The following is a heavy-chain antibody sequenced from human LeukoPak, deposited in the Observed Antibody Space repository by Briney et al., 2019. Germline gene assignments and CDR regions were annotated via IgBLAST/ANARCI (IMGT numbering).Heavy chain of an antibody. Sequence: ASVKVSCKASGGTFSSYTINWVRQAPGQGLEWMGGIIPVFGTANYVQKFQGRVTITADESTSTAYMELSSLRSEDTAVYYCATEGSTIFGVVYDAFDIWGQGTMVTVSS. CDR3: ATEGSTIFGVVYDAFDI. V-gene: IGHV1-69*13. D-gene: IGHD3-3*01. CDR2: IIPVFGTA. J-gene: IGHJ3*02. CDR1: GGTFSSYT.